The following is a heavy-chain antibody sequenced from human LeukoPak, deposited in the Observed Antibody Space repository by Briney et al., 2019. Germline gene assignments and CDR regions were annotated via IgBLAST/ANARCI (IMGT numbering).Heavy chain of an antibody. J-gene: IGHJ5*02. CDR3: ARDIVVVPAAIHWFDP. Sequence: SVKVSCKASGYTFTSYGISWVRQAPGQGLEWMGGIIPIFGTANYAQKFQGRVTITTDESTSTAYMELSSLRSEDTAVYYCARDIVVVPAAIHWFDPWGQGTLVTVSS. CDR2: IIPIFGTA. V-gene: IGHV1-69*05. D-gene: IGHD2-2*01. CDR1: GYTFTSYG.